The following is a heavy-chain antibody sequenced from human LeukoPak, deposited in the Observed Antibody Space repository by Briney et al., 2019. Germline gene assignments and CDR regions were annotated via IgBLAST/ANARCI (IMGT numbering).Heavy chain of an antibody. J-gene: IGHJ5*01. V-gene: IGHV3-7*01. CDR1: GFTFSSYW. CDR3: TRDPRHFDS. D-gene: IGHD6-6*01. CDR2: IKQDGSEK. Sequence: GGSLRLSCAASGFTFSSYWMSWVRQAPGKGLEWVANIKQDGSEKYYVDSVKGRFTISRDNAKNSLYLQMGSLRVEDTAVYYCTRDPRHFDSCGQGTLVTVSS.